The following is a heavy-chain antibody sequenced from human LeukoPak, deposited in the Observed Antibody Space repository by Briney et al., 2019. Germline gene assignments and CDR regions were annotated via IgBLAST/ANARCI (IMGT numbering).Heavy chain of an antibody. J-gene: IGHJ4*02. CDR2: IKQDGTEK. V-gene: IGHV3-7*01. CDR1: GFTFSSYR. D-gene: IGHD3-9*01. CDR3: ARELPYDILPENGY. Sequence: GGSLRLSCAASGFTFSSYRMSWVRQAPGKGLEWVANIKQDGTEKYYVDSVKGRFTISRDNAKNSLYLQMNSLRAADTAVYYCARELPYDILPENGYWREGTIVTLSS.